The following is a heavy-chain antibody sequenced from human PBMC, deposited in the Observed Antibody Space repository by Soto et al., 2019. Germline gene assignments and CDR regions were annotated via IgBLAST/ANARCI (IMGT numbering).Heavy chain of an antibody. CDR1: GFTFSSYG. V-gene: IGHV3-33*01. Sequence: QVQLVESGGGVVQPGRSLRLSCAASGFTFSSYGTHWVRQAPGKGLEWVAVIWYDGSNKYYADSVKGRFTISRDNSKNTLYLQMNSLRAEDTAVYYCARERRHDFWSGPIDYWGQGTLVTVSS. CDR2: IWYDGSNK. CDR3: ARERRHDFWSGPIDY. J-gene: IGHJ4*02. D-gene: IGHD3-3*01.